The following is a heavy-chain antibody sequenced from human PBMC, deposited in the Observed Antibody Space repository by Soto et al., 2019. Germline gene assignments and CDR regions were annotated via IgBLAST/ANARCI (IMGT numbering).Heavy chain of an antibody. CDR2: IIPIFGTA. Sequence: QVQLVQSGAEVKKPGSSVKVSCKASGGTFSSYAISWVRQAPGQGLEWLGGIIPIFGTANYAQNFQGRVTITADESTSTAYMDLSSLRSEDTAVYYCARGGLGYCISTSCFYGMDVWGQVTTVTVSS. J-gene: IGHJ6*02. V-gene: IGHV1-69*12. D-gene: IGHD2-2*01. CDR3: ARGGLGYCISTSCFYGMDV. CDR1: GGTFSSYA.